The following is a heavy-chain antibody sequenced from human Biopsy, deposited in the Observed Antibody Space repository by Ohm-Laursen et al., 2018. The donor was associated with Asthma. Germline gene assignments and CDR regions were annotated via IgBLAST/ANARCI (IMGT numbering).Heavy chain of an antibody. V-gene: IGHV4-61*01. CDR3: ARGPNYHGSGRAPIGMDV. CDR1: GGSVSTGSYY. J-gene: IGHJ6*02. CDR2: IYYTGSD. D-gene: IGHD3-10*01. Sequence: SETLSLTCTVSGGSVSTGSYYWSWIRQPPGKGLEWLGYIYYTGSDNYNPSLKTPVTISVDTSKNQFSLRLNSVTAADTAVYYCARGPNYHGSGRAPIGMDVWGQGTTVTVSS.